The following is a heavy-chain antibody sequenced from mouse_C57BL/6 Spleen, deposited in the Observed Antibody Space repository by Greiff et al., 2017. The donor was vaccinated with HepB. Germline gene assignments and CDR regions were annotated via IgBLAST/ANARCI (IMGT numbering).Heavy chain of an antibody. J-gene: IGHJ2*01. CDR2: IRSKSNNYAT. CDR3: VRQSSSYYFDY. D-gene: IGHD1-1*01. CDR1: GFSFNTYA. V-gene: IGHV10-1*01. Sequence: DVHLVESGGGLVQPKGSLKLSCAASGFSFNTYAMNWVRQAPGKGLEWVARIRSKSNNYATYYADSVKDRFTISRDDSESMLYLQMNNLKTEDTAMYYCVRQSSSYYFDYWGQGTTLTVSS.